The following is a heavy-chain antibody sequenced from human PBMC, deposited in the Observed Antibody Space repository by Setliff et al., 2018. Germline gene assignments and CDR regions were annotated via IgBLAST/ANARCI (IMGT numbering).Heavy chain of an antibody. V-gene: IGHV1-46*01. CDR1: GGNFMYSG. J-gene: IGHJ4*02. CDR2: INPGGGSS. D-gene: IGHD6-13*01. Sequence: ASVKVSCKASGGNFMYSGISLVRQAPGQGLEWMGIINPGGGSSSSTEKFQGRVTMTRDTSASTGYMELNSLTSDDTAVYYCARGGVAAAGRKGVFEYWGQGTLVTVSS. CDR3: ARGGVAAAGRKGVFEY.